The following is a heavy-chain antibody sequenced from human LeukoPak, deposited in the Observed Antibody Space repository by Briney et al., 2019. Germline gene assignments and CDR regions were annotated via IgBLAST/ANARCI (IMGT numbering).Heavy chain of an antibody. Sequence: SETLSLTCTVSDYSISSGYYWGWIRQPPGKGLEWIGSIYYSGSTYYNPSLKSRVTISVDTSKNQFSLKLSSVTAADTAVYYCARLNGFGELLWEYYFDYWGQGTLVTVSS. CDR1: DYSISSGYY. J-gene: IGHJ4*02. D-gene: IGHD3-10*01. V-gene: IGHV4-38-2*02. CDR3: ARLNGFGELLWEYYFDY. CDR2: IYYSGST.